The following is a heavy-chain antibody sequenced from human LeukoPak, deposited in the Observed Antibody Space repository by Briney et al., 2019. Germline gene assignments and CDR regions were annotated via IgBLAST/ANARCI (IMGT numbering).Heavy chain of an antibody. D-gene: IGHD3-10*01. J-gene: IGHJ3*02. CDR1: GFTFSSSE. Sequence: GGSLRLSCAASGFTFSSSEMNWVRQAPGKGLEWVSYISSSGSTIYYADSVKGRFTISRDNAKNSLCLQMNSLRADDTAVYYCARVRAGVFDIWGQGTMVTVSS. CDR3: ARVRAGVFDI. V-gene: IGHV3-48*03. CDR2: ISSSGSTI.